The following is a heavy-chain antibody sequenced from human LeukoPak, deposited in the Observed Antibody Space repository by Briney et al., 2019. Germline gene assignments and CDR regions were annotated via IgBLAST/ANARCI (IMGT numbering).Heavy chain of an antibody. Sequence: GGSLRLSCAASGFSFSSYSMNWVRQAPGKGLEWVSYISSSSSTIYHADSVKGRFTISRDNAKNSLYLQMNSLRDEDTAVYYCARDYYYDSSGYDDAFDIWGQWTMVTVSS. V-gene: IGHV3-48*02. CDR1: GFSFSSYS. CDR2: ISSSSSTI. D-gene: IGHD3-22*01. J-gene: IGHJ3*02. CDR3: ARDYYYDSSGYDDAFDI.